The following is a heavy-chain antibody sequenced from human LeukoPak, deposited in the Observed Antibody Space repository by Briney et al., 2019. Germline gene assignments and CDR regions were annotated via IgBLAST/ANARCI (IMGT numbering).Heavy chain of an antibody. CDR2: IEQDGSEK. J-gene: IGHJ4*02. Sequence: GGSLRLSCAASGITLSVYWMSWVRQAPGKGLEWVANIEQDGSEKYYRDSVQGRFTISRDNAKNSLYLQMNSLRAEDTAVYYCARSGSGYFDYWGQGSLVTVSS. V-gene: IGHV3-7*01. CDR3: ARSGSGYFDY. CDR1: GITLSVYW.